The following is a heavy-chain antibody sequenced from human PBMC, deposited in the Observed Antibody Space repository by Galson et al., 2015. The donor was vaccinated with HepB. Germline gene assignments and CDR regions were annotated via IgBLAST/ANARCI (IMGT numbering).Heavy chain of an antibody. Sequence: SVKVSCKASGYTFTGYYMHWVRQAPGQGLEWMGWINPDSSDTNYAQKFQGRGTMTRDTSISTAYMELSRLRSDDTAVYYCARARIFGELFSWGQGTLVTVSS. D-gene: IGHD3-10*01. V-gene: IGHV1-2*02. J-gene: IGHJ5*02. CDR3: ARARIFGELFS. CDR2: INPDSSDT. CDR1: GYTFTGYY.